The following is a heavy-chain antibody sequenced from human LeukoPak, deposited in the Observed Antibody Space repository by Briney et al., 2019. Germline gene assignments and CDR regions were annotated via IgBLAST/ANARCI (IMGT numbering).Heavy chain of an antibody. J-gene: IGHJ4*02. V-gene: IGHV1-46*01. CDR1: GYTFTSYY. D-gene: IGHD5-18*01. CDR2: INPSGGST. Sequence: ASVKVSCKASGYTFTSYYMHWVRQAPGQGLEWMGIINPSGGSTSYAQKFQGRVTMTRDTSTSTVYMELSSLRSEDTAVYYCARVQPTEDTAMAPGYFDYWGRGTLVTVSS. CDR3: ARVQPTEDTAMAPGYFDY.